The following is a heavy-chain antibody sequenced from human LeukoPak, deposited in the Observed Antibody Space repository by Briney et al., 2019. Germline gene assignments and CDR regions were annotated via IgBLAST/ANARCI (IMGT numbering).Heavy chain of an antibody. CDR1: GFTFSSYS. CDR3: ARDTVTTFRFRDYYYYGMDV. V-gene: IGHV3-48*01. J-gene: IGHJ6*02. CDR2: ISSSSSTI. Sequence: PGGSLRLSCAASGFTFSSYSMNWVRQAPGKGLEWVSYISSSSSTIYYADSVKGRFTISRDNSKNTLYLQMNSLRAEDTAVYYCARDTVTTFRFRDYYYYGMDVWGQGTTVTVSS. D-gene: IGHD4-17*01.